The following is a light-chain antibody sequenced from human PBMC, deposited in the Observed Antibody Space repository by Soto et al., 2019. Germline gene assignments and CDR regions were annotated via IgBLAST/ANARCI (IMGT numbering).Light chain of an antibody. Sequence: DIQMTQSPSTLSASVGDRVTITCRASKSISSWLAWYQQKPGKAPKLLIYKASRLESGVPSSYSGIGSGTELTLTISSLQPDDFATYYCRQYDSYSRTFGQGTQVEIK. CDR1: KSISSW. V-gene: IGKV1-5*03. J-gene: IGKJ1*01. CDR3: RQYDSYSRT. CDR2: KAS.